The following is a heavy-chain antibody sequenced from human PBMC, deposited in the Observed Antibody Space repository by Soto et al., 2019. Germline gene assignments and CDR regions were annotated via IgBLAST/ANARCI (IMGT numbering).Heavy chain of an antibody. CDR3: ARGVTHYYGSGSIEAWFAP. CDR2: MNPNSGNT. D-gene: IGHD3-10*01. Sequence: QVQLVQSGAEVKKPGASVKVSCKASGYTFTSYDINWVRQATGQGLEWMGWMNPNSGNTGYAQKFQGRVTMTRNTSISTAYMELSSLRSEDTAVYYCARGVTHYYGSGSIEAWFAPWGQGTLVTVSS. CDR1: GYTFTSYD. J-gene: IGHJ5*02. V-gene: IGHV1-8*01.